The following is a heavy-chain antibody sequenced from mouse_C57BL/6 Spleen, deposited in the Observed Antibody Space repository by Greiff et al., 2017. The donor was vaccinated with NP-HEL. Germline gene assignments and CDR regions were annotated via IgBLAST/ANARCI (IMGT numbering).Heavy chain of an antibody. V-gene: IGHV1-15*01. D-gene: IGHD1-1*02. J-gene: IGHJ2*01. CDR2: IDPETGGT. Sequence: QVQLQQSGAELVRPGASVTLSCKASGYTFTDYEMHWVKQTPVHGLEWIGAIDPETGGTAYNQKFKGKAILTADKSSSTAYMELRSLTSEDSAVYYCTRSNYGTTDYWGQGTTLTVSS. CDR1: GYTFTDYE. CDR3: TRSNYGTTDY.